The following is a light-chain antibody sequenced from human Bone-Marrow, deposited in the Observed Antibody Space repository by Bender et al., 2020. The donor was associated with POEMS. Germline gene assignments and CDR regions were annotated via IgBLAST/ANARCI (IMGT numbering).Light chain of an antibody. CDR1: SSDIDTYNR. J-gene: IGLJ2*01. Sequence: QSALTQPPSVSGSPGQSVTISCTGTSSDIDTYNRVSWYQQPPGTAPKLIIYEVSNRPSGVPDRFSGSKSGNTASLTISGLRAEDEADYYCSSFTPSSGFLFGGGTRLTVL. V-gene: IGLV2-18*02. CDR3: SSFTPSSGFL. CDR2: EVS.